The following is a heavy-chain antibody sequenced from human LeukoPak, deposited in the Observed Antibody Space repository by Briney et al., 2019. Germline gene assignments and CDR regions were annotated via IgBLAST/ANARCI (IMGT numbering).Heavy chain of an antibody. CDR3: AKEGGSAYYYDSRGFDY. D-gene: IGHD3-22*01. CDR2: ISGSGGST. CDR1: GFTFSSYA. V-gene: IGHV3-23*01. J-gene: IGHJ4*02. Sequence: KPGGSLRLSCAASGFTFSSYAMSWVRQAPGKGLEWVSAISGSGGSTYYADSVKGRFTISRDNSKNTLYLQMNSLRAEDTAVYYCAKEGGSAYYYDSRGFDYWGQGTLVTVSS.